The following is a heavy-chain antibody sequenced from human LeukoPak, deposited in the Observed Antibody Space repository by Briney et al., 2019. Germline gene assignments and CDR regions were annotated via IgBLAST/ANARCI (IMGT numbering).Heavy chain of an antibody. CDR2: IKQDGSEK. V-gene: IGHV3-7*01. CDR3: ARGTEGVYYYYYYMDV. Sequence: PGGFLRLSCAASGFTFSSYWMSWVRQAPGKGLEWVANIKQDGSEKYYVDSVKGRFTISRDNAKNSLYLQMNSLRAEDTAVYYCARGTEGVYYYYYYMDVWGKGTTVTVSS. J-gene: IGHJ6*03. CDR1: GFTFSSYW.